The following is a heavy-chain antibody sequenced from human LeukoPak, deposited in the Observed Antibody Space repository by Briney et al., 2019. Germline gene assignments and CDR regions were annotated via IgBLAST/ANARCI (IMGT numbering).Heavy chain of an antibody. V-gene: IGHV3-21*01. Sequence: GGSLRLSCAASGFTFSSYSMNWVRQAPGKGLEWVSSISSSSSYIYYADSVKGRFTISRDNAKNSLYLQMNSLRAEDTAVYYCARDPRWELNPNLGYWGQGTLVTVSS. CDR3: ARDPRWELNPNLGY. CDR2: ISSSSSYI. D-gene: IGHD1-26*01. CDR1: GFTFSSYS. J-gene: IGHJ4*02.